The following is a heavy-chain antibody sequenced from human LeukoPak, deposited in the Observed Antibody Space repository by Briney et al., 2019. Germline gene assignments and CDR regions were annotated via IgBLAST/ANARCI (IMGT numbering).Heavy chain of an antibody. J-gene: IGHJ4*02. D-gene: IGHD2-21*02. V-gene: IGHV3-66*01. CDR2: IYTGGGT. Sequence: PGGSLRLSCAASGLRISHYYMTWVRQTPGKGLDWVSVIYTGGGTNYGDSVKGRFTISRDNSKNTLYLQMNSLRADDTAIYYCARGQAYCGADCYSDWGQGTLVTVSS. CDR1: GLRISHYY. CDR3: ARGQAYCGADCYSD.